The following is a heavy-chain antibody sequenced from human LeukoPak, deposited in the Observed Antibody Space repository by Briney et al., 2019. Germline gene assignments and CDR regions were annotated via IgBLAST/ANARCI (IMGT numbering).Heavy chain of an antibody. V-gene: IGHV4-39*07. J-gene: IGHJ6*03. CDR1: GGSISSSSYY. CDR3: ARSSSTWIPEAYMDV. D-gene: IGHD5-12*01. Sequence: PSETLSLTCTVSGGSISSSSYYWGWIRQPPGKGLEWIGSIYYSGSTYYNPSLKSRVTISVDTSKNQFSLKLSSVTAADTAVYYCARSSSTWIPEAYMDVWGKGTTVTVSS. CDR2: IYYSGST.